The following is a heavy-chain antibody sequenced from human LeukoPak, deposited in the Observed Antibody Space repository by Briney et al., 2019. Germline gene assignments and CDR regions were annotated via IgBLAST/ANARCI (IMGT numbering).Heavy chain of an antibody. D-gene: IGHD2-15*01. Sequence: GGTLRLSCSVSGFTLSIYSMRCVPGTPGKGLEYVLAISTTGASTNYADSVKGTFTISSDNSKNTLCLQMSSLRAEDTAVYYCVKENCYPDYWGQGTLVTVSS. J-gene: IGHJ4*02. V-gene: IGHV3-64D*09. CDR3: VKENCYPDY. CDR1: GFTLSIYS. CDR2: ISTTGAST.